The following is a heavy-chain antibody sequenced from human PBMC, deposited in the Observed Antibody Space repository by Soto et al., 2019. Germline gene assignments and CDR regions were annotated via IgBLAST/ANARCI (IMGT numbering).Heavy chain of an antibody. CDR3: AHSRGGIFGYCSSTSCYNGIKWTFDY. CDR1: GFSLSTSGVG. Sequence: SGPTLVNPTQTLTLTCTFSGFSLSTSGVGVGWIRQPPGKALEWLALIYWDDDKRYSPSLKSRLTITKDTSKNQVVFSMTNMDPVDTATYYCAHSRGGIFGYCSSTSCYNGIKWTFDYWGQGTLVTVSS. V-gene: IGHV2-5*02. D-gene: IGHD2-2*02. CDR2: IYWDDDK. J-gene: IGHJ4*02.